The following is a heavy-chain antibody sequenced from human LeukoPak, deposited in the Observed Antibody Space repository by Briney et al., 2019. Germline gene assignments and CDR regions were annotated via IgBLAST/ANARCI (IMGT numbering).Heavy chain of an antibody. J-gene: IGHJ4*02. V-gene: IGHV3-74*01. D-gene: IGHD3-10*01. CDR1: GFSFSSNW. Sequence: GGSLRLSCAASGFSFSSNWMHWVRQAPGKGLVWVSRISVGGGDKVYADSVKGRFTVSRDNAKDTLYLQMNSLRVEDTAVYYCARGPYYAAGSFDYWGQGTLVTVSS. CDR2: ISVGGGDK. CDR3: ARGPYYAAGSFDY.